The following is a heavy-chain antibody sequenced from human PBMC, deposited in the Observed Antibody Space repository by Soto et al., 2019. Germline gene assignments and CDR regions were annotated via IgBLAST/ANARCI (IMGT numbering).Heavy chain of an antibody. V-gene: IGHV3-23*01. CDR3: AKSHCSSTSCYGWDDAFDI. CDR1: GFTFSSYA. J-gene: IGHJ3*02. Sequence: EVQLLESGGGLVQPGGSLRLSCAASGFTFSSYAMSWVRQAPGKGLEWVSAISGSGGSTYYADSVKGRFTISRDNSKNTLHLQMNSLRAEDTAVYYCAKSHCSSTSCYGWDDAFDIWGQGTMVTVSS. D-gene: IGHD2-2*01. CDR2: ISGSGGST.